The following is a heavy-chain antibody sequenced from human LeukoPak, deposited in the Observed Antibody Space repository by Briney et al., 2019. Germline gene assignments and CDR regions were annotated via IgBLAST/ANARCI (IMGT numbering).Heavy chain of an antibody. J-gene: IGHJ6*03. V-gene: IGHV1-18*01. D-gene: IGHD3-9*01. Sequence: ASVRVSCKASLYTFNTYNIAWVRQAPGQGLEWVGWISPKSGSANYAQKVQGRVTMATDTSTGTAYMDLRSLTSDDTAVYFCAREKSYKNYDIWRAPGPAVFDSYYMDVWGKGTTVTVSS. CDR3: AREKSYKNYDIWRAPGPAVFDSYYMDV. CDR1: LYTFNTYN. CDR2: ISPKSGSA.